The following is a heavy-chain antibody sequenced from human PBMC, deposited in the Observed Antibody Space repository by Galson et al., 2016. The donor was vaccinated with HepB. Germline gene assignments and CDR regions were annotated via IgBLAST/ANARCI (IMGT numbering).Heavy chain of an antibody. V-gene: IGHV3-9*01. D-gene: IGHD3-3*01. J-gene: IGHJ6*02. CDR3: ARGKSHKSNSYDGMDV. CDR2: INRNSVII. CDR1: GFTFEDYA. Sequence: SLRLSCAASGFTFEDYAIHWVRQVPGKGLEWVARINRNSVIIGYADSVKGRFTISRDNAKRSLDLQLNSLRVEDTAVYYCARGKSHKSNSYDGMDVWGQGTTVTVSS.